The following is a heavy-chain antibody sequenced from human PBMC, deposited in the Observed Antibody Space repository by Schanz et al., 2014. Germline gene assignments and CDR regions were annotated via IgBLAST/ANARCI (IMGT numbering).Heavy chain of an antibody. J-gene: IGHJ6*02. V-gene: IGHV1-46*01. CDR1: GYTFTSYS. CDR2: INLSGGST. D-gene: IGHD3-10*01. CDR3: ARDVREVVRGVNEGVNHYYYGMEV. Sequence: QVQLVQSGAEVKKPGASVKVSCKASGYTFTSYSMHWVRQAPGQGLEWMGIINLSGGSTNNAQKYQGRRTITRDTATSTDYMELSSLRSEDTAVYFCARDVREVVRGVNEGVNHYYYGMEVWGQGTTVIVSS.